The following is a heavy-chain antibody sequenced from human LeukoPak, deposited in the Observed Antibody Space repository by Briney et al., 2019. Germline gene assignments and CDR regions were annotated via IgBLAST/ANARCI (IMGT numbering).Heavy chain of an antibody. V-gene: IGHV3-64D*06. D-gene: IGHD3-10*01. CDR2: ISSNGGST. J-gene: IGHJ4*02. Sequence: PGGSLRLSCSTSGFTFSRYAMHWVRQAPGKGLEYVSAISSNGGSTYYADSVKGRFTISRDNSKNTLYLQMSSLRAEDTAVYYCVKDGSGSYYTYYFDYWGQGTLVTVSS. CDR3: VKDGSGSYYTYYFDY. CDR1: GFTFSRYA.